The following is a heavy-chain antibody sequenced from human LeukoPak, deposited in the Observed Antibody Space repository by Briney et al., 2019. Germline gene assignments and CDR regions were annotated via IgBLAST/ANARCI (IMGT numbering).Heavy chain of an antibody. Sequence: GSLRLSCAASGFTVSSNYMSWVRQAPGKGLEWIGSIYHSGSTYYNPSLKSRVTISVDTSKNQFSLKLISSVTAADTAVYYCARSAYYDSSGYYYPIYYFDYWGQGTLVIVSS. CDR1: GFTVSSNY. CDR3: ARSAYYDSSGYYYPIYYFDY. J-gene: IGHJ4*02. D-gene: IGHD3-22*01. V-gene: IGHV4-38-2*01. CDR2: IYHSGST.